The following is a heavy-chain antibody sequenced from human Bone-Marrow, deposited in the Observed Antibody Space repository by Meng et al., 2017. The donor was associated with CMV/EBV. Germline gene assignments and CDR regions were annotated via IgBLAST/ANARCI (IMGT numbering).Heavy chain of an antibody. V-gene: IGHV5-51*01. J-gene: IGHJ4*02. CDR3: ARQGKQQLINYFDY. D-gene: IGHD6-13*01. CDR2: IYPGDSDT. Sequence: GESLKISCRGSGYSFSTYWIGWVRQMPGKGLEWMGIIYPGDSDTRYSPSFQGQVTISADKSISTAYLQWSSLKASDTAMYYCARQGKQQLINYFDYWGQGTLVTVSS. CDR1: GYSFSTYW.